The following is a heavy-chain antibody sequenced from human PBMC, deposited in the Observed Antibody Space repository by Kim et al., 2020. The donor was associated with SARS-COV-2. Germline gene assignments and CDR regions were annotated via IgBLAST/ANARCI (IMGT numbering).Heavy chain of an antibody. D-gene: IGHD3-22*01. Sequence: YAQKLQGRVTMTTDTSTSTAYMELRSLRSDDTAVYYCARVIDSSGLYYFDYWGQGTLVTVSS. CDR3: ARVIDSSGLYYFDY. V-gene: IGHV1-18*01. J-gene: IGHJ4*02.